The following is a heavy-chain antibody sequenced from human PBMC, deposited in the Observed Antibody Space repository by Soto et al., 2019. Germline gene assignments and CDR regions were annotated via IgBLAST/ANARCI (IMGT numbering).Heavy chain of an antibody. D-gene: IGHD2-15*01. CDR1: GFTFSSYA. Sequence: EVQLLESGGGLVQPGGSLRLSCAASGFTFSSYAMSWVRQAPGKGLEWVSAISGSGGSTYYADSVKGRFTISRDNSKNTLYLQMNSLRAEGTAVYYCAKDLGDIVVVVAAPDADYWGQGTLVTVSS. J-gene: IGHJ4*02. CDR3: AKDLGDIVVVVAAPDADY. CDR2: ISGSGGST. V-gene: IGHV3-23*01.